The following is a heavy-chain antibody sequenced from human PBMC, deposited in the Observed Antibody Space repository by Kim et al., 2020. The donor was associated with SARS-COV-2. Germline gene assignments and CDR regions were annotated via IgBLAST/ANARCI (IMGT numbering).Heavy chain of an antibody. J-gene: IGHJ4*02. CDR1: GFTFSSYA. Sequence: GGSLRLSCAASGFTFSSYAMSWVRQAPGKGLEWVSAISGSGGSTYYADSVKGRFTISRDNSKNTLYLQMNSLRAEDTAVYYCAKFAPEGSSGYYAYSDYWGQGTLVTVSS. D-gene: IGHD3-22*01. V-gene: IGHV3-23*01. CDR2: ISGSGGST. CDR3: AKFAPEGSSGYYAYSDY.